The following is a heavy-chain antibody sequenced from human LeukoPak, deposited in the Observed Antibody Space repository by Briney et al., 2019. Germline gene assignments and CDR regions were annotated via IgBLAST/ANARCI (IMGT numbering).Heavy chain of an antibody. CDR2: FYDSGDF. J-gene: IGHJ3*02. CDR1: GGSISGHH. CDR3: ARLLRPGGRKGDAFDI. Sequence: SETLSLTCTVSGGSISGHHWTWIRQPPGTGLERNGYFYDSGDFNYNPSLKSRVTIWMDMSNNQFSLTMSSVTAADTAMYYCARLLRPGGRKGDAFDIWGQGTLVTVSS. V-gene: IGHV4-59*08. D-gene: IGHD1-26*01.